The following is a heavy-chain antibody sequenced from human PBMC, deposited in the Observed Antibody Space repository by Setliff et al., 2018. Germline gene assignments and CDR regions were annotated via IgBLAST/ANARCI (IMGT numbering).Heavy chain of an antibody. CDR1: GGSISSGSYY. CDR3: ARANKKLDYYYYYYMDV. D-gene: IGHD1-1*01. J-gene: IGHJ6*03. CDR2: IYTNGGT. Sequence: SETLSLTCTVSGGSISSGSYYWSWIRQPAGKGLEWIGRIYTNGGTDYNPYLKSRVTISLDTSKNQFSLKLSSVTAADTAVYYCARANKKLDYYYYYYMDVWGTGTTGTAP. V-gene: IGHV4-61*02.